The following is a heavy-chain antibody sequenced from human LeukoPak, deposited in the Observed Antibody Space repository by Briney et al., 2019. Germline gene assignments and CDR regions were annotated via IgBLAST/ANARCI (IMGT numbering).Heavy chain of an antibody. V-gene: IGHV2-5*01. CDR2: IYWNDDK. D-gene: IGHD3-22*01. J-gene: IGHJ4*02. Sequence: SDPTLVKPTQTLTLTCTFSGFSLSTSGVGVGWIRQPPGKALEWLALIYWNDDKRYSPSLKNRLTVTKDTSKNQVVLTMTNMDPVDTATYFCAHRFHFHSSGYYWVHYFDYWGQGTLVTVSS. CDR1: GFSLSTSGVG. CDR3: AHRFHFHSSGYYWVHYFDY.